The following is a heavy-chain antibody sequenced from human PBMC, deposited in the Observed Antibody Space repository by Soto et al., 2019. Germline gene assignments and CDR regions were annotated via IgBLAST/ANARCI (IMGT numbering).Heavy chain of an antibody. Sequence: GGSLRLSCTASGFTFGDYAMSWVRQAPGKGLEWVGFIRSKAYGGTTEYAASVKGRFTISRDDSKSIAYLQMNSLKTEDTAVYYCTIGGASGSYYYYYYYGMDVWGQGTTVTVSS. V-gene: IGHV3-49*04. CDR3: TIGGASGSYYYYYYYGMDV. D-gene: IGHD3-10*01. CDR1: GFTFGDYA. J-gene: IGHJ6*02. CDR2: IRSKAYGGTT.